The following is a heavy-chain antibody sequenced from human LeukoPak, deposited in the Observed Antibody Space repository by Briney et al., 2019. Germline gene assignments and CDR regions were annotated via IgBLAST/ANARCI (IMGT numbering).Heavy chain of an antibody. CDR2: IYYSGST. CDR3: ARNRIVVVPPKQHNTNWFDP. CDR1: GGSISSGDYY. J-gene: IGHJ5*02. D-gene: IGHD2-2*01. Sequence: SQTLSLTCTVSGGSISSGDYYWGWIRQPPGKGLEWIGSIYYSGSTYYNPSLKSRVTISVDTSKNQFSLKLSSVTAADTAVYYCARNRIVVVPPKQHNTNWFDPWGQGTLVTVSS. V-gene: IGHV4-39*01.